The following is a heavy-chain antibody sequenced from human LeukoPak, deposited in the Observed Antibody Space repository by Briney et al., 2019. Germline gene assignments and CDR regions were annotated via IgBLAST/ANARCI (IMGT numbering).Heavy chain of an antibody. D-gene: IGHD3-10*01. CDR3: AKSPGAYYYGSGSYPDY. CDR2: IWYDGSNK. J-gene: IGHJ4*02. V-gene: IGHV3-33*06. CDR1: GFTFSSYG. Sequence: GGSLRLSCAASGFTFSSYGVHWVRQAPGKGLEWVAVIWYDGSNKYYADSVKGRFTISRDNSKDTLYLQMNSLRAEDTAVYYCAKSPGAYYYGSGSYPDYWGQGTLVTVSS.